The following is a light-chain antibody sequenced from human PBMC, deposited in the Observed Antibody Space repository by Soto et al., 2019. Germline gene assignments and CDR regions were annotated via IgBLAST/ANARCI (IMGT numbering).Light chain of an antibody. V-gene: IGKV1-33*01. CDR3: QQYDNLPT. CDR2: DAS. Sequence: DIQMTQSPSSLSASVGDRVTITYQATQDISNYLNWYQQKPGKAPKLLIYDASNLETGVPSRFSGSGSGTDFTFTISSLQSEDIATYYCQQYDNLPTFGPGTKVDIK. CDR1: QDISNY. J-gene: IGKJ3*01.